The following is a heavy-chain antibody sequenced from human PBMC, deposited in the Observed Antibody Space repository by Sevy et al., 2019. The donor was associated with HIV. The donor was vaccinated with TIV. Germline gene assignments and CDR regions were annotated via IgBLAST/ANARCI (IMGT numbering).Heavy chain of an antibody. Sequence: GGSLRLSCEASGFTFSTREMNWVRQTPGKGLEWISYISGSGRTIYYADSVKGRFTISRDNAKNSLYLQINSLRAEDTGVYDCASGRGRMQPTPRFFDQWGQGSPVTVSS. CDR2: ISGSGRTI. D-gene: IGHD1-26*01. V-gene: IGHV3-48*03. CDR1: GFTFSTRE. CDR3: ASGRGRMQPTPRFFDQ. J-gene: IGHJ4*02.